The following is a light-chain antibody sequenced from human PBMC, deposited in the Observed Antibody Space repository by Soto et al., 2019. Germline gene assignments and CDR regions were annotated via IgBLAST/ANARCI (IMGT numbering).Light chain of an antibody. V-gene: IGLV2-8*01. Sequence: QSALTHPPSASGSPGQSVTISCTGTSSDVGAYKYVSCYQQYPGKAPKLMIYEVTKRPSGVPDRFSCSKSGNTASLTDSGIQAEDEADYYCTSYVGNDIWVFGGGTKVTVL. CDR2: EVT. CDR3: TSYVGNDIWV. J-gene: IGLJ3*02. CDR1: SSDVGAYKY.